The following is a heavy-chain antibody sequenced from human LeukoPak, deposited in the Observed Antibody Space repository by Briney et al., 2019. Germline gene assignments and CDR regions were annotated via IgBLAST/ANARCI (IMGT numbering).Heavy chain of an antibody. CDR1: GGSFSGYY. D-gene: IGHD5-24*01. V-gene: IGHV4-34*01. CDR3: ARGDGYKRVFSN. CDR2: INHSGST. Sequence: PSETLSLTCAVYGGSFSGYYWSWIRQPPGKGLEWIGEINHSGSTNYNPSLKSRVTMSVDTSKNQFSLKLSSVTAADTAVYYCARGDGYKRVFSNWGQGTLVTVSS. J-gene: IGHJ4*02.